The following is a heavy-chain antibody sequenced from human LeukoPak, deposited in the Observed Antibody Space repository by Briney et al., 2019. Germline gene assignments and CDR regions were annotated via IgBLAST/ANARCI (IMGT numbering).Heavy chain of an antibody. D-gene: IGHD3-22*01. Sequence: GGSLRLSCAASGFTFSSYSMNWVRQAPGKGLEWVSYISSSSSTKYYADSVKGRFTVSRDNAENSQYLQLNSLGAEDTAVYYCASTYYYDSKGFDYWGQGTLVTVSS. CDR2: ISSSSSTK. CDR3: ASTYYYDSKGFDY. CDR1: GFTFSSYS. J-gene: IGHJ4*02. V-gene: IGHV3-48*04.